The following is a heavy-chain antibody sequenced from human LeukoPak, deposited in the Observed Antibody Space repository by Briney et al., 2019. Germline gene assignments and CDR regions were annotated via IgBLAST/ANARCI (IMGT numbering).Heavy chain of an antibody. Sequence: GGSLRLSCAASGFTFTAYWMDWVRRVPRKGLVWVSRINTDGSSKTYADSVKGRSTISRDNAENTLYLQMNSLRAEDTAVYYCTRDIGGPVDFWGQGTLVTVSS. V-gene: IGHV3-74*01. CDR3: TRDIGGPVDF. J-gene: IGHJ4*02. D-gene: IGHD3-16*01. CDR2: INTDGSSK. CDR1: GFTFTAYW.